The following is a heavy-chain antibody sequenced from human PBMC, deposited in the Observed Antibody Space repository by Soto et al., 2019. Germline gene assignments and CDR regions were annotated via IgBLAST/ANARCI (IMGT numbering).Heavy chain of an antibody. Sequence: WGSLRLSCAASGFLFSSYTIHFFRHSPWKGLEWVGVITYDGSNQYYADSVKGRFTISRDNSRNMLFLQMNSLRPDDTAGYYCARAPSGSYPEFDYWGQGTLVTVSS. D-gene: IGHD1-26*01. V-gene: IGHV3-30-3*01. J-gene: IGHJ4*02. CDR3: ARAPSGSYPEFDY. CDR2: ITYDGSNQ. CDR1: GFLFSSYT.